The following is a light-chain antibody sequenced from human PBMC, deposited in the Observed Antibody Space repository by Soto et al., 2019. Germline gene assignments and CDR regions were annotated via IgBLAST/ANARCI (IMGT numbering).Light chain of an antibody. V-gene: IGKV3-20*01. CDR1: QILSGTY. J-gene: IGKJ4*01. CDR2: AAS. CDR3: QHYVSSPLT. Sequence: DIVLTQSPDTLSLSPGESATLSCRASQILSGTYLAWYQQKLGQSPRLLIYAASTRATGVPDRFSGSGSGTDFTLTISRLEPEDFPVYYCQHYVSSPLTFGGGTKVEIK.